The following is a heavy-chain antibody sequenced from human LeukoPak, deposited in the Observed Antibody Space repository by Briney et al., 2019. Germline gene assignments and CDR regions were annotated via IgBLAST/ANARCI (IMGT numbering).Heavy chain of an antibody. CDR1: GYTFTGYY. J-gene: IGHJ4*02. CDR3: AHLGEAVAGGDY. V-gene: IGHV1-69*13. Sequence: SVKVSCKASGYTFTGYYMHWVRQAPGQGLEWMGGIIPIFGTANYAQKFQGRVTITADESTSTAYMELSSLRSEDTAVYYCAHLGEAVAGGDYWGQGTLVTVSS. D-gene: IGHD6-19*01. CDR2: IIPIFGTA.